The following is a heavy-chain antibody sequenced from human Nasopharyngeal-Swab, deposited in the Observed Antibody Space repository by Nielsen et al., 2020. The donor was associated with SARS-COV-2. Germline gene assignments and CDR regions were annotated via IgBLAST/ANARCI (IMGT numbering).Heavy chain of an antibody. CDR3: ARGRAMIVVVDPYGMDV. D-gene: IGHD3-22*01. CDR2: ISSSSSYI. J-gene: IGHJ6*02. CDR1: GFTFSSYS. V-gene: IGHV3-21*01. Sequence: GESLKISCAASGFTFSSYSMNWVRQAPGKGLEWVLSISSSSSYIYYADSVKGRFTISRDNAKNSLYLQMNSLRAEDTAVYYCARGRAMIVVVDPYGMDVWGQGTTVTVSS.